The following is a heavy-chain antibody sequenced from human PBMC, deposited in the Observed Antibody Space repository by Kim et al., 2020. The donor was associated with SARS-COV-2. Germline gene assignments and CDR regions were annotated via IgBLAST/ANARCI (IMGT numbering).Heavy chain of an antibody. J-gene: IGHJ6*02. CDR1: GGSISNYY. CDR2: IFYSGST. V-gene: IGHV4-59*13. Sequence: SETLSLTCTVSGGSISNYYWSWIWQPPGKGLEWIGDIFYSGSTNYNPSLSSRVTISVDTSKNQFSLKLNYVTPADTDVYHCARHLTVNDYSNSRYSGMDVSGPGSTV. D-gene: IGHD4-4*01. CDR3: ARHLTVNDYSNSRYSGMDV.